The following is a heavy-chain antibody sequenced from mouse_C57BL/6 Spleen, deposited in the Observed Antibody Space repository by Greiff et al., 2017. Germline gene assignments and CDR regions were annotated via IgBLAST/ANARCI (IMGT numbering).Heavy chain of an antibody. CDR2: ISDGGSYT. D-gene: IGHD2-4*01. J-gene: IGHJ1*03. CDR3: ARDPGDYGYWYFEV. Sequence: EVKLVESGGGLVKPGGSLKFSCAASGFTFSSYAMSWVRQTPEKRLEWVATISDGGSYTYYPDNVKGRFTISRDNAKSNLYLQMSHLKSEDTAMYYCARDPGDYGYWYFEVWGTGTTVTVAS. V-gene: IGHV5-4*01. CDR1: GFTFSSYA.